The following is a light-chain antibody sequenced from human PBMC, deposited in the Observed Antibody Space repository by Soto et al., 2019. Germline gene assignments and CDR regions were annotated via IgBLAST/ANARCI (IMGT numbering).Light chain of an antibody. CDR1: QSVSSSH. CDR3: QQYGSSRPLT. Sequence: EIVLTQSPGTLSLSPGERATLSCRASQSVSSSHLAWYQQKPGQAPRLLIYGASSRATGIPDRFSGSGSGADFTLTISRLEPEDFAVDYCQQYGSSRPLTFGGGTKVDIK. J-gene: IGKJ4*01. CDR2: GAS. V-gene: IGKV3-20*01.